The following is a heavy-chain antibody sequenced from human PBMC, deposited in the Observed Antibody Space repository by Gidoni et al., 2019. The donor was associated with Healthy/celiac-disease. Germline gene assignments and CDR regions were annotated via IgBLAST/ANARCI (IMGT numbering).Heavy chain of an antibody. CDR1: GGSISSSSYY. CDR2: IYYRGST. CDR3: AAHRGGSVVPPAPGGNWFDP. V-gene: IGHV4-39*01. Sequence: QLQLQESGPGLVKPSETLSLTCTVSGGSISSSSYYWGWIRQPPGKGLEWIGSIYYRGSTYYNPSLKSRVTISVDTSKNQFSLKLSSVTAADTAVYYCAAHRGGSVVPPAPGGNWFDPWGQGTLVTVSS. J-gene: IGHJ5*02. D-gene: IGHD2-2*01.